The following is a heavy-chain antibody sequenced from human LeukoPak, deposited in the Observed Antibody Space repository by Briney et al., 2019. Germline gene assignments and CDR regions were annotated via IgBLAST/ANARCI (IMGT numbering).Heavy chain of an antibody. Sequence: GRSLRLSCAAYGFSFSSYAMSWVRPAQGRGLGWFSAISGSGGSTYYADSVKGRFTISRDNSKNTLYLQMNSLRAEDTAVYYCAKVSYSSYYWGQGTLVTVSS. D-gene: IGHD6-19*01. CDR1: GFSFSSYA. J-gene: IGHJ4*02. V-gene: IGHV3-23*01. CDR3: AKVSYSSYY. CDR2: ISGSGGST.